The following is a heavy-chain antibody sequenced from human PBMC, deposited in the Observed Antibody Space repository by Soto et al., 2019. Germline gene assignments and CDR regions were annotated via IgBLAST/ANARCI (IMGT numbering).Heavy chain of an antibody. J-gene: IGHJ5*01. CDR1: GFIFSSYN. D-gene: IGHD3-22*01. Sequence: PGGSLRLSCAASGFIFSSYNMNWVRQAPGKGLEWVSSISSSGSYIFYADSVEGRFTISRDNAKNSLYLQMNSLRAEDTAVYYCAWEGYYYDTPVHPPCFDFWGRGTLVTVSS. CDR2: ISSSGSYI. CDR3: AWEGYYYDTPVHPPCFDF. V-gene: IGHV3-21*01.